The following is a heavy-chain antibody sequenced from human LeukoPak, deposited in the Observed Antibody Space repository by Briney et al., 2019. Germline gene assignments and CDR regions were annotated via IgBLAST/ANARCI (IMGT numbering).Heavy chain of an antibody. CDR2: ISGSGGST. J-gene: IGHJ4*02. Sequence: GRSLRLSCAASGFTFSSYAMSWVRQAPGKGLEWVSAISGSGGSTYYADSVKGRFTISRDNSKNTLYLQMNSLRAEDTAVYYCAKPPSPYVAEEYYFDYWGQGTLVTVSS. V-gene: IGHV3-23*01. D-gene: IGHD6-19*01. CDR3: AKPPSPYVAEEYYFDY. CDR1: GFTFSSYA.